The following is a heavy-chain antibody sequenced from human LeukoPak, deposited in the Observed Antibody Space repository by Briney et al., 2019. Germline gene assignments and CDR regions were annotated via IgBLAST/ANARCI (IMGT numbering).Heavy chain of an antibody. CDR1: GGSFSGYY. CDR3: ARHLGWGSAFDI. J-gene: IGHJ3*02. D-gene: IGHD6-19*01. Sequence: SETLSLTCAVYGGSFSGYYWSWIRQPPGKGLEWIGYIYYSGSTNYNPSLKSRVTISVDTSKNQFSLKLNSVTAADTAVYYCARHLGWGSAFDIWGQGTMVTVSS. V-gene: IGHV4-59*01. CDR2: IYYSGST.